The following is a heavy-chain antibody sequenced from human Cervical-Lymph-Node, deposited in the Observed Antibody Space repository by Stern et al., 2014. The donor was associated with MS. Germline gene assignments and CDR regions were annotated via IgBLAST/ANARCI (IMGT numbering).Heavy chain of an antibody. CDR1: GFTFGRYV. D-gene: IGHD3-9*01. CDR2: ISHDGSNK. J-gene: IGHJ4*02. CDR3: AKDGYFDWLIAGYFDY. Sequence: VQLVESGGGVVQPGRSLRLSCEASGFTFGRYVMHWVRQAPGKGLEWVAVISHDGSNKDYADSVKGRFTISRDNSNNTLYLQTNSLRAEDTAVYYCAKDGYFDWLIAGYFDYWGQGTLVAVSS. V-gene: IGHV3-30*18.